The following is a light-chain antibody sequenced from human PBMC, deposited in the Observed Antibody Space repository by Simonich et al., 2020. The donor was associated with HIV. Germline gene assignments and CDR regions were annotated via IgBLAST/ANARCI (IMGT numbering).Light chain of an antibody. V-gene: IGKV3-11*01. J-gene: IGKJ3*01. CDR3: QQRTNWPLT. Sequence: EIVLTQSPATLSLSPGERATLSCRAGQSVSSYLAWYQQKPGQAPRLLIYDASNRATGIPARFSGSGSGTDFTLIISSLEPDDFAIYYCQQRTNWPLTFGPGTKVDI. CDR2: DAS. CDR1: QSVSSY.